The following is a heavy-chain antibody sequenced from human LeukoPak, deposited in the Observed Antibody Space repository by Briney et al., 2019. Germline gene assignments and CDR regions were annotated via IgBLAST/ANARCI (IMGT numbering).Heavy chain of an antibody. CDR1: GGSISSVGYY. V-gene: IGHV4-31*03. J-gene: IGHJ3*02. CDR3: ARDTVPGDSFDI. Sequence: SETLSLTCTVSGGSISSVGYYWSCIRQYPGQGLEWIGYINYRGSAYYNPSLKSRVTISVDTSKNQFSLKLTSVTAADTAVYYCARDTVPGDSFDIWGQGTMVTVSS. CDR2: INYRGSA.